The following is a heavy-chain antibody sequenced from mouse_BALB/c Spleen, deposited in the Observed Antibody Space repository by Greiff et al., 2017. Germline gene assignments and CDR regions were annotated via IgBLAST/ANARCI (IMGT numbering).Heavy chain of an antibody. Sequence: EVQLQQSGPELVKPGASVKISCKASGYTFTDYNMHWVKQSHGKSLEWIGYIYPYNGGTGYNQKFKSKATLTVDNSSSTAYMELRSLTSEDSAVYYCARGGIYYGNYVGAMDYWGQGTSVTVSS. CDR1: GYTFTDYN. CDR3: ARGGIYYGNYVGAMDY. D-gene: IGHD2-1*01. CDR2: IYPYNGGT. V-gene: IGHV1S29*02. J-gene: IGHJ4*01.